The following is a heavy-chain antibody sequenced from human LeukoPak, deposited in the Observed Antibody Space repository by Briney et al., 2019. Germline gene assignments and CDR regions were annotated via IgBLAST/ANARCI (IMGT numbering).Heavy chain of an antibody. CDR2: IRYDGSNK. CDR3: SGDSWSYLFNFDY. CDR1: GFTFRSYG. D-gene: IGHD1-26*01. V-gene: IGHV3-30*02. J-gene: IGHJ4*02. Sequence: PGGSLRLSCAASGFTFRSYGMPSVRQAPGTGLEWGAVIRYDGSNKYYADSVRCRLTISRDNSNTTLYLQMNSLRAEDTAVYYCSGDSWSYLFNFDYWGQGTLVTVSS.